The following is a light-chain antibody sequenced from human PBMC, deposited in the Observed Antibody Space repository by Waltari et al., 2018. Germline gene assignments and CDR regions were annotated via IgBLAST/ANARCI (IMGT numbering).Light chain of an antibody. CDR2: WAS. CDR3: QQYYSTPFT. J-gene: IGKJ4*01. Sequence: DIVMTQSPDSLAVSLGERATINCKSTQSILYSSNNKNYLAWYQQKPGQSPKLLFYWASTRESGVPDRFSGSGSGTDFTLTISSLQTEDVAVYYCQQYYSTPFTFGAGTKVEIK. CDR1: QSILYSSNNKNY. V-gene: IGKV4-1*01.